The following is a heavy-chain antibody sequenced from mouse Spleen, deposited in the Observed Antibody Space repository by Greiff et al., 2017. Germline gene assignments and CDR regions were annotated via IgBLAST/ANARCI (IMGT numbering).Heavy chain of an antibody. CDR3: ARGGSYYSYDGAWFAY. Sequence: QVQLQQSGPELVKPGASVKISCKASGYAFSSSWMNWVKQRPGKGLEWIGRIYPGDGDTNYNGKFKGKATLTADKSSSTAYMQLSSLTSEDSAVYFCARGGSYYSYDGAWFAYWGQGTLVTVSA. CDR2: IYPGDGDT. CDR1: GYAFSSSW. J-gene: IGHJ3*01. D-gene: IGHD2-12*01. V-gene: IGHV1-82*01.